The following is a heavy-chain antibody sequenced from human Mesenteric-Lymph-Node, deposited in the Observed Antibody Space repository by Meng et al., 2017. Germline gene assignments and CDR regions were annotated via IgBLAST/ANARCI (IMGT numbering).Heavy chain of an antibody. Sequence: SETLSLTCAVSGGSISSSNWWSWVRQPPGKGLEWIGEIYHSGSTNYNPSLKSRVTISVDKSKNQFSLKLSSVTAADTAVYYCARSGRKYRIVVVIRHYYYGMDVWGQGTTVTVSS. J-gene: IGHJ6*02. CDR2: IYHSGST. D-gene: IGHD3-22*01. CDR3: ARSGRKYRIVVVIRHYYYGMDV. V-gene: IGHV4-4*02. CDR1: GGSISSSNW.